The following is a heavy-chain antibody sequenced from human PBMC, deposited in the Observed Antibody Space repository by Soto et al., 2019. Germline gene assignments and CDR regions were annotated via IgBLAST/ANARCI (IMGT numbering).Heavy chain of an antibody. J-gene: IGHJ6*02. Sequence: ASVKVSCKASGYTFTSYAMHWVRQAPGQRLEWMGWINAGNGNTKYSQKLQGRVTITRDTSTSTAYMELRSLRSDDTAVYYCARDGKCTSCYANYYYYYGMDVWGQGTTVTVSS. D-gene: IGHD2-2*01. CDR1: GYTFTSYA. CDR2: INAGNGNT. CDR3: ARDGKCTSCYANYYYYYGMDV. V-gene: IGHV1-3*01.